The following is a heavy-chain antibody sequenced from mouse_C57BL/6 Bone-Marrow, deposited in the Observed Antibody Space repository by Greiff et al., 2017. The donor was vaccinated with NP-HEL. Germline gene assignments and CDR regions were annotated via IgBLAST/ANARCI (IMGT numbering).Heavy chain of an antibody. V-gene: IGHV14-4*01. Sequence: EVKLMESGAELVRPGASVKLSCTASGFNIKDDYMHWVKQRPEQGLEWIGWIDPENGDTEYASKFQGKATITADTSSNTAYLQLSSLTSEDTAVYYCTTRQLRLRAWFAYWGQGTLVTVSA. J-gene: IGHJ3*01. CDR1: GFNIKDDY. D-gene: IGHD3-2*02. CDR3: TTRQLRLRAWFAY. CDR2: IDPENGDT.